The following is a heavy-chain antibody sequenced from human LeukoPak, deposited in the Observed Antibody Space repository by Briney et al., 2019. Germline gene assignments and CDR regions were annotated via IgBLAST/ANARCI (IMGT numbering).Heavy chain of an antibody. J-gene: IGHJ4*02. Sequence: ASVKVSCKASGGTFSSYAISWVRQAPGQGLDWMGGIIPIFGTANYAQKFQGRVTITADESTSTAYMELSSLRSEDTAVYYCARDETYYDFWSGYPNFDYWGQGTLVTVSS. CDR1: GGTFSSYA. V-gene: IGHV1-69*13. D-gene: IGHD3-3*01. CDR3: ARDETYYDFWSGYPNFDY. CDR2: IIPIFGTA.